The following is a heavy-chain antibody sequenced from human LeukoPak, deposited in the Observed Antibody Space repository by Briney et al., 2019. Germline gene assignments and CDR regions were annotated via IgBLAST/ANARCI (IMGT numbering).Heavy chain of an antibody. V-gene: IGHV4-34*01. D-gene: IGHD2-2*01. CDR2: INHSGST. CDR1: GGSFSGYY. Sequence: KPSETLSLTCAVYGGSFSGYYWSWIRQPPGKGLEWTGEINHSGSTNYNPSLKSRVTISVDTSKNRFSLKLSSVTAADTAVYYCAREIVPADWGQGTLVTVSS. CDR3: AREIVPAD. J-gene: IGHJ4*02.